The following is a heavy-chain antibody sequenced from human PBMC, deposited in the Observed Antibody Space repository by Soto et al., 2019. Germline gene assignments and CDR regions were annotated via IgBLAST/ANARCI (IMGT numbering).Heavy chain of an antibody. V-gene: IGHV3-9*01. CDR1: GCPFDDYA. Sequence: PGGSLRLSCAASGCPFDDYAMHWVRQAPGKGLEWVSGISWNSGSIGYADSVKGRFTISRDNAKNSLYLQMNSLRAEDTALYYCAKDYLVRITMVRGVIPWFDPWGQGTLVTVSS. J-gene: IGHJ5*02. CDR2: ISWNSGSI. D-gene: IGHD3-10*01. CDR3: AKDYLVRITMVRGVIPWFDP.